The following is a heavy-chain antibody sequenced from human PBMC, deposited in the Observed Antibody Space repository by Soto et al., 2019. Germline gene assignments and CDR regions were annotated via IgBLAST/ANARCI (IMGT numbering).Heavy chain of an antibody. CDR3: ARVGKNQQQLTRRGAFDI. J-gene: IGHJ3*02. Sequence: QVQLVQSGAEVKKPGASVKVSCRASGYTFTGYYMHWVRQAPGQGLEWMGWINPNSGGTNYAQNFQGWVTMTRDTSISTAYMELSRLRSDDTAVYYCARVGKNQQQLTRRGAFDIWGQGTMVTVSS. D-gene: IGHD6-13*01. CDR2: INPNSGGT. CDR1: GYTFTGYY. V-gene: IGHV1-2*04.